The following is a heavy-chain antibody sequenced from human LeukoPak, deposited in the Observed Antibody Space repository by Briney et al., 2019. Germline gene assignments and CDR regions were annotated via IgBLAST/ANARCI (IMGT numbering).Heavy chain of an antibody. V-gene: IGHV3-48*03. CDR3: ARDDYDYVWGSYRYFDY. J-gene: IGHJ4*02. D-gene: IGHD3-16*02. Sequence: GGSLRLSCAASGFTFSSYEMNWVRQAPGKGLEWVSYISSSGSTIYYADSVKGRFTISRDNAKNSLYLQMNSLRAEDTAVYYCARDDYDYVWGSYRYFDYWGQGTLVTVSS. CDR1: GFTFSSYE. CDR2: ISSSGSTI.